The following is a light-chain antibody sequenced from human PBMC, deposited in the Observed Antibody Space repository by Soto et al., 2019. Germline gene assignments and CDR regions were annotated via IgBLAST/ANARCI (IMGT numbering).Light chain of an antibody. CDR3: QQYNSYSVT. CDR2: DAS. J-gene: IGKJ3*01. V-gene: IGKV1-5*01. Sequence: DIQMTRSPSTLSAYVGARDTNNCRASQSISSWLAWYQQKPGKAPKLLIYDASSLESGVPSRFSGSGSGTEFTLTISSLQPDDFATYYCQQYNSYSVTFGPGTKVDIK. CDR1: QSISSW.